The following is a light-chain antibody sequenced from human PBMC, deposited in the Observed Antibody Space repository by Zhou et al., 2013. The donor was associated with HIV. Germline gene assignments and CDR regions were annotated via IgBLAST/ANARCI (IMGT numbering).Light chain of an antibody. CDR1: QSLLHSNGYNY. Sequence: DIVMTQSPLSLPVTPGEPASISCRSSQSLLHSNGYNYLDWYLQKPGQSPHLLIYLGSNRASGVPDRFSGSESGTDFTLEISRVEAEDVGIYYCMQSLQTPFTFGPGTKVDIK. J-gene: IGKJ3*01. CDR2: LGS. V-gene: IGKV2-28*01. CDR3: MQSLQTPFT.